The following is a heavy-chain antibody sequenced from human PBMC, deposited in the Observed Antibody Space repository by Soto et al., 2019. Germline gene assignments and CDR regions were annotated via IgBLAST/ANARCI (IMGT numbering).Heavy chain of an antibody. CDR2: IIPIFGTA. Sequence: SVKVSCKASGGTFSSYAISWVRQAPGQGLEWMGGIIPIFGTANYAQKFQGRVTITADESTSTAYMELSSLRSEDTAVYYCAREWYVDYDILTGYTPGLYYYYYGMDVWGQGTTVTRLL. V-gene: IGHV1-69*13. D-gene: IGHD3-9*01. J-gene: IGHJ6*02. CDR1: GGTFSSYA. CDR3: AREWYVDYDILTGYTPGLYYYYYGMDV.